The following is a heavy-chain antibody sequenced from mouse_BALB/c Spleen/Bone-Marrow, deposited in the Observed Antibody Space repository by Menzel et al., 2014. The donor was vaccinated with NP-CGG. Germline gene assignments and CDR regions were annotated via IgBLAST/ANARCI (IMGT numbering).Heavy chain of an antibody. J-gene: IGHJ2*01. Sequence: QVQLKESGPELVKPGASVRISCKASGYTFTSYYIHWVKQRPGQGLEWIGWIFPGNFYTKFNENFKGRATLTADKSSSTAYMHLSSPTSEDSAVYFCARDDYDYWGQGTTLTVSS. CDR2: IFPGNFYT. D-gene: IGHD2-4*01. V-gene: IGHV1S56*01. CDR1: GYTFTSYY. CDR3: ARDDYDY.